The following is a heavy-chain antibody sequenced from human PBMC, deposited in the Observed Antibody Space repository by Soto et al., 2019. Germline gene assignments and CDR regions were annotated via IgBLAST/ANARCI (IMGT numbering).Heavy chain of an antibody. Sequence: SETLSLTCVVSGGSLSDYFWSWIRQPPGMALEWIGEINHLGSINYNPSLKSRVTMSVDTSENQFSLKLNSVTAADTAVYYCERDNTYGSGSYLQTYYYYYGMDVWGQGTTVTVSS. CDR2: INHLGSI. V-gene: IGHV4-34*01. D-gene: IGHD3-10*01. CDR1: GGSLSDYF. J-gene: IGHJ6*02. CDR3: ERDNTYGSGSYLQTYYYYYGMDV.